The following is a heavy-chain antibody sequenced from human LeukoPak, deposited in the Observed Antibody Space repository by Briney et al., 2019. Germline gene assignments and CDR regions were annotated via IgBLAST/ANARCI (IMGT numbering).Heavy chain of an antibody. CDR2: INPSGGST. V-gene: IGHV1-46*01. CDR1: GYTVTSYY. J-gene: IGHJ6*02. Sequence: ASVKVSCKASGYTVTSYYMHWVRQAPGQGLEWMGIINPSGGSTSYAQKFQGRVTMARDTSTSTVYMELSSLRSEDTAVYYCARTYSSGWYVYYYYGMDVWGQGTTVTVSS. CDR3: ARTYSSGWYVYYYYGMDV. D-gene: IGHD6-19*01.